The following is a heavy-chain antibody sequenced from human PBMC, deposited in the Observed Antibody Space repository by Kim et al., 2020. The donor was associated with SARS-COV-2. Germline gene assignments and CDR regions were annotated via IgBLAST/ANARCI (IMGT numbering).Heavy chain of an antibody. CDR3: ARAVTGRIDDFDL. D-gene: IGHD6-19*01. Sequence: VDSMKGRFTISRDNAHNSLYLHVTSRRTDDTAMYYCARAVTGRIDDFDLWGQGTMVSVSS. J-gene: IGHJ3*01. V-gene: IGHV3-7*04.